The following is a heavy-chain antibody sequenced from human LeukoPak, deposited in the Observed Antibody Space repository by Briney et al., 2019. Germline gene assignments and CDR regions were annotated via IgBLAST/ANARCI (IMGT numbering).Heavy chain of an antibody. Sequence: SVKVSCTASGGTFSSYAISWVRQAPGQGLEWMGRIIPILGIANYAQKFQGRVTITADKSTSTAYMELSSLRSEDTAVYYCARARGGTMIVVVPYYFDYWGQGTLVTVSS. D-gene: IGHD3-22*01. CDR3: ARARGGTMIVVVPYYFDY. J-gene: IGHJ4*02. V-gene: IGHV1-69*04. CDR1: GGTFSSYA. CDR2: IIPILGIA.